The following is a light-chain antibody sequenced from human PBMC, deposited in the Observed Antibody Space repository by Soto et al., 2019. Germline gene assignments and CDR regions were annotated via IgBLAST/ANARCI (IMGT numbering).Light chain of an antibody. V-gene: IGLV2-11*01. CDR1: RSDVGGYKY. Sequence: QSALTQPRSVSGSPGQSVVISCTGSRSDVGGYKYISWYQQFPGKAPKLIIYDVSRRPSGVPDRFSGSKSGNTASLTISGLQAEDEGDYYCCSYGGGRTPLGFGGGTKLTVL. CDR3: CSYGGGRTPLG. CDR2: DVS. J-gene: IGLJ2*01.